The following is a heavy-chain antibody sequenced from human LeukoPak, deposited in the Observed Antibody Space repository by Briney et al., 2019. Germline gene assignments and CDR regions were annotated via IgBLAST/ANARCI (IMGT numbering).Heavy chain of an antibody. D-gene: IGHD3-10*01. CDR3: ARGKGPLWFGEFNWFDP. J-gene: IGHJ5*02. V-gene: IGHV1-8*01. CDR1: GYTFTSYD. Sequence: GASVKVSCKASGYTFTSYDINWVRQATGQGLEWMGWMNPNSGNTGYAQKFQGRVTMTRNTSISTAYMELSSLRSEDTAVYYCARGKGPLWFGEFNWFDPWGQGTLVTVSS. CDR2: MNPNSGNT.